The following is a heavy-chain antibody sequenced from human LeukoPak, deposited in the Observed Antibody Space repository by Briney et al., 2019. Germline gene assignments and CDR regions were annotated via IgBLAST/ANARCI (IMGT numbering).Heavy chain of an antibody. J-gene: IGHJ4*02. V-gene: IGHV3-66*02. CDR1: GFTVSTNY. D-gene: IGHD6-25*01. CDR2: IYSGGGA. Sequence: GGSLRLSCAASGFTVSTNYMGWVRQAPGKGLDWVSVIYSGGGAYYADSVKDRFTIFRDTSKNTLYLQMNSLRPEDTAVYYCARGSSLAAAARGFDYWGQGTLVTVFS. CDR3: ARGSSLAAAARGFDY.